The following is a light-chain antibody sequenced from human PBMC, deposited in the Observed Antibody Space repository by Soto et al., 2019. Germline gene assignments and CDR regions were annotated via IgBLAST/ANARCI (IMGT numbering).Light chain of an antibody. CDR2: DAS. CDR3: QQYGSSPLT. Sequence: EIVLTQSPATLSLSPGERATLSCGASQSVSSNYIAWYQQKPGLAPRLLIYDASSRATGIPDRFSGSGSGTDFTITVSRLEREDVAVYYCQQYGSSPLTCGGGTKVEIK. J-gene: IGKJ4*01. V-gene: IGKV3D-20*01. CDR1: QSVSSNY.